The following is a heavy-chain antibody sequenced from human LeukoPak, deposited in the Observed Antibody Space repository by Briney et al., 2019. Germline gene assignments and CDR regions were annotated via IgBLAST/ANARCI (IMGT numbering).Heavy chain of an antibody. J-gene: IGHJ6*02. CDR1: GGTFSSYA. V-gene: IGHV1-69*13. CDR2: IIPIFGTA. CDR3: ARGREGAGSYGMDV. Sequence: GASVKVSFKASGGTFSSYAISWVRQAPGQGLEWMGGIIPIFGTANYAQKFQGRVTITADESTSTAYMELSSLRSEDTAVYYCARGREGAGSYGMDVWGQGTTVTVSS. D-gene: IGHD1-26*01.